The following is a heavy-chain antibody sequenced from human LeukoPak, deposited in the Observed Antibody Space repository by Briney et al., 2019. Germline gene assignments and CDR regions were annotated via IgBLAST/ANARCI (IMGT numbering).Heavy chain of an antibody. CDR2: INPNSGGT. V-gene: IGHV1-2*02. CDR3: ARDSPVHYGSGKSWFDP. CDR1: GYTFTGYY. J-gene: IGHJ5*02. D-gene: IGHD3-10*01. Sequence: GASVKVSCKASGYTFTGYYMHWVRQAPGQGLEWMGWINPNSGGTNYAQKFQGRVTMTRDTSISTAYMELSRLRSDDTAVYYCARDSPVHYGSGKSWFDPWGQGTLVTVSS.